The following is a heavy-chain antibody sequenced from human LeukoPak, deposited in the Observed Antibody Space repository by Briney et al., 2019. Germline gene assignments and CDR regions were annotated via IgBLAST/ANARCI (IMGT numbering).Heavy chain of an antibody. J-gene: IGHJ6*02. Sequence: SETLSLTCTVSGVSISSGSYHWSWLRQPAGKGLEWIGRIFTSGSTNYNPSLKNRVTISVDTSKNQFSLKLSSVTAADTAVYYCARDYYDSGGYYGSSYYHGMDVWGQGTTVTVSS. CDR1: GVSISSGSYH. CDR2: IFTSGST. CDR3: ARDYYDSGGYYGSSYYHGMDV. D-gene: IGHD3-22*01. V-gene: IGHV4-61*02.